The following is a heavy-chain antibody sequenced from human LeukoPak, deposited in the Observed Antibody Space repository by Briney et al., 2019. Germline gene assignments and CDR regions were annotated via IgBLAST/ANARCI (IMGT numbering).Heavy chain of an antibody. J-gene: IGHJ6*03. CDR1: GFTFSSYA. V-gene: IGHV3-30-3*01. D-gene: IGHD2-2*01. CDR2: ISYDGSNK. Sequence: GGSLRLSCAASGFTFSSYAMHWVRQAPGKGLEWVAVISYDGSNKYYADSVKGRFTISRDNSKNTLYLQMNSLRAEDTAVYYCARDRGGWGEIVVVPAATYDYYYYYYMDVWGKGTTVTVSS. CDR3: ARDRGGWGEIVVVPAATYDYYYYYYMDV.